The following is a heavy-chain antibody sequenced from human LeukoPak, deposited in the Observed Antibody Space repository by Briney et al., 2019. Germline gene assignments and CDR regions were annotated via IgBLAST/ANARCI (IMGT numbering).Heavy chain of an antibody. CDR3: AREPAPLKSAYYMDV. Sequence: GGSLRLSCAASGFTVSSNYMSWVRQAPGKGLEWVSVIYSGGSTYYANSVKGRFTISRDNSKNTVYLQMNSLRAEDTAVYYCAREPAPLKSAYYMDVWGKGTTVTVSS. J-gene: IGHJ6*03. V-gene: IGHV3-53*01. D-gene: IGHD2-2*01. CDR2: IYSGGST. CDR1: GFTVSSNY.